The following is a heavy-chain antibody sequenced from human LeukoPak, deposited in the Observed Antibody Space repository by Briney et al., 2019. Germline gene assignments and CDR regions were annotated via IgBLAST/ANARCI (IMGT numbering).Heavy chain of an antibody. CDR1: GYTFTSYY. J-gene: IGHJ4*01. CDR2: INPSGGST. D-gene: IGHD3-22*01. Sequence: ASVKVSRKASGYTFTSYYMHWVRQAPGQGLEWMGMINPSGGSTSYAQKFQGRVTMTRDMSTTTVYMELSSLRSEDTAMYYCARVYSSGYIHDYWGQGTLVTVSS. V-gene: IGHV1-46*01. CDR3: ARVYSSGYIHDY.